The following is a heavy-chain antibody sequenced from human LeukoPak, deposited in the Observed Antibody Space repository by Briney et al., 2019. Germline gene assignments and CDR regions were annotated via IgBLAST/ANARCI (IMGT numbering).Heavy chain of an antibody. V-gene: IGHV1-3*01. CDR3: ARDRGGTGDFDY. CDR2: INVGNGDT. J-gene: IGHJ4*02. D-gene: IGHD1-1*01. CDR1: GYTFTNYV. Sequence: ASVKVSCKASGYTFTNYVMHWVRRAPGQRPEWMGWINVGNGDTKYSQKFQGRVTIARDTSARTAYMELSSLRSEDTAVYYCARDRGGTGDFDYWGQGTLVTVSS.